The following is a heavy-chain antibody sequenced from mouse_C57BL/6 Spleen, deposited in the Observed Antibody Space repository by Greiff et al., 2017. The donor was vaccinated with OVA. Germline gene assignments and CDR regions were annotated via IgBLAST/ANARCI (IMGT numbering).Heavy chain of an antibody. Sequence: VQLQQSGAELVKPGASVKLSCKASGYTFTSYWMHWVKQRPGQGLEWIGMIHPNSGSTNYNEKFKSKATLTVDKSSSTAYMQLSSLTSEDSAVYYCAREKGLGRGDYWGQGTSVTVSS. D-gene: IGHD3-3*01. CDR1: GYTFTSYW. J-gene: IGHJ4*01. CDR2: IHPNSGST. CDR3: AREKGLGRGDY. V-gene: IGHV1-64*01.